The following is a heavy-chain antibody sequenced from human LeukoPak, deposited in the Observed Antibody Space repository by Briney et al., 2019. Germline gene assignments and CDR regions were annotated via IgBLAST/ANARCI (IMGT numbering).Heavy chain of an antibody. J-gene: IGHJ4*02. Sequence: SVKVSCKASGGTFSIYAISWVRQAPGQGLEWMGRIIPVLGITNYAQKFQGRVTLTADKTTSTAYMDLSSLRSEDTAVYYCARVTGAGVQQLDLWGQGTLVTVSS. V-gene: IGHV1-69*04. D-gene: IGHD6-13*01. CDR3: ARVTGAGVQQLDL. CDR1: GGTFSIYA. CDR2: IIPVLGIT.